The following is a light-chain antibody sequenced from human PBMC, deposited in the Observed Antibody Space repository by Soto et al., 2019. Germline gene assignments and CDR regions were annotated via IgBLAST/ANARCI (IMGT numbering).Light chain of an antibody. V-gene: IGKV3-20*01. CDR1: QSVSNNY. J-gene: IGKJ1*01. CDR3: QQYGSSGT. CDR2: GAS. Sequence: EIVLSQSPGTLSLPPGERATLSCRASQSVSNNYLAWYQQKPGQAPRLLIYGASNRATGIPDRFSGSGSGTDFTLTISGLEPEDFAVYYCQQYGSSGTFGQGTKVDIK.